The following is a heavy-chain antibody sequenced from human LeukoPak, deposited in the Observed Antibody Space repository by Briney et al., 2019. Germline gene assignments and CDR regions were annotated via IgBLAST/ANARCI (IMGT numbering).Heavy chain of an antibody. D-gene: IGHD3-10*01. V-gene: IGHV3-7*03. Sequence: PGGSLRLSCAASAFTFSDYWMTWVRQAPGKGLERVANIKEDGSEKYYVDSVKGRFTISRDNAKNSLYLQMNSLRAEDTALYYCAKDPRVRGVISSWYFDLWGRGTLVTVSS. CDR2: IKEDGSEK. J-gene: IGHJ2*01. CDR3: AKDPRVRGVISSWYFDL. CDR1: AFTFSDYW.